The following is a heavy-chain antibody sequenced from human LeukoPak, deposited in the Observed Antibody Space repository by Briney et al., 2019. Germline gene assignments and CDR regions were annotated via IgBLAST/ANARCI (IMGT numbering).Heavy chain of an antibody. D-gene: IGHD3-22*01. CDR2: IYPGDSDT. J-gene: IGHJ4*02. CDR3: ARTGIGNYYDSSGYYQPPVY. Sequence: GESLKISCKGSGYSFTTYWIGWVRQMPGKGLEWMGIIYPGDSDTRYSPSFQGQVTISADKSSSTAYLQWSSLKASDTAMYYCARTGIGNYYDSSGYYQPPVYWGQGTLVTVSS. V-gene: IGHV5-51*01. CDR1: GYSFTTYW.